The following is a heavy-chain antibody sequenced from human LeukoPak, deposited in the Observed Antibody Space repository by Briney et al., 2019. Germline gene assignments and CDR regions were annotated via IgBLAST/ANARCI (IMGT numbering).Heavy chain of an antibody. Sequence: GASVKVSCKASGYTFTSYGISWVRQAPGQGLEWMGWISAYNGNTNYAQKLQGRVTMTTDTSTSTAYMELRSLRSDDTAVYYCARAEDSSSWQVYYYYYMDVWGKGTTVTVSS. CDR3: ARAEDSSSWQVYYYYYMDV. J-gene: IGHJ6*03. D-gene: IGHD6-13*01. V-gene: IGHV1-18*01. CDR2: ISAYNGNT. CDR1: GYTFTSYG.